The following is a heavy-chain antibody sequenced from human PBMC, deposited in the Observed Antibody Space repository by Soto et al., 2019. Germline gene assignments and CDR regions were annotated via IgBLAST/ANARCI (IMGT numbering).Heavy chain of an antibody. J-gene: IGHJ6*02. V-gene: IGHV4-39*02. D-gene: IGHD3-10*01. CDR2: IYYSGST. CDR1: GGSISSSSYY. Sequence: PSETLSLTCTVSGGSISSSSYYWRWIRQPPGKGLEGIGSIYYSGSTYYNPSLKSRVTISVDTSKNQFSLKLSSVTAADTAVYYCARDWMVRGSFGYYYGMDVRGQGTTVTVSS. CDR3: ARDWMVRGSFGYYYGMDV.